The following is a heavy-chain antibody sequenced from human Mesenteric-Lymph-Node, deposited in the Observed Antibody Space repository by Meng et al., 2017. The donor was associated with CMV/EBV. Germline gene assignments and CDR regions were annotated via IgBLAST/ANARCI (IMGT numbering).Heavy chain of an antibody. CDR2: IKQDGSEK. CDR1: GFTFSSYW. V-gene: IGHV3-7*01. J-gene: IGHJ4*02. D-gene: IGHD3-22*01. CDR3: ARGGYFIDY. Sequence: GESLKISCAASGFTFSSYWMSWVRQAPGKGLEWVANIKQDGSEKYYVDSVKGRLTISRDNAKNSLYLQMNSLRAEDTAVYYCARGGYFIDYWGQGTLVTVSS.